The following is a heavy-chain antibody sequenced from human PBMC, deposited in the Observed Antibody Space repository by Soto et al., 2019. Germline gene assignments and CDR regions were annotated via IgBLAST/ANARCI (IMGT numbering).Heavy chain of an antibody. V-gene: IGHV4-39*01. CDR1: GGSISSSSYY. J-gene: IGHJ3*02. CDR3: ARFRQLWPTPNI. Sequence: QLQLQESGPGLVKPSETLSLTCTVSGGSISSSSYYWGWIRQPPGKGLEWIGSIYYSGSTYYNPSLKSRVTISVDTAKNQFSLKLSSVTAADTAVYYCARFRQLWPTPNIWGQGTMVTVSS. D-gene: IGHD5-18*01. CDR2: IYYSGST.